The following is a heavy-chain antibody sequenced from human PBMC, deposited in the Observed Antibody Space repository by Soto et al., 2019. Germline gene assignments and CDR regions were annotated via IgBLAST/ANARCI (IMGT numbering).Heavy chain of an antibody. CDR2: VDYGGRT. J-gene: IGHJ3*02. Sequence: KAXETLSLTCTVAGCSISNYYWNWIRQSPARGLEWIGFVDYGGRTITYASLKSRVTISVDHSKNQLSLRLNSVTAADTAVYYCARARGRSGGFAIWGLGTMVTVSS. CDR1: GCSISNYY. CDR3: ARARGRSGGFAI. D-gene: IGHD2-15*01. V-gene: IGHV4-59*01.